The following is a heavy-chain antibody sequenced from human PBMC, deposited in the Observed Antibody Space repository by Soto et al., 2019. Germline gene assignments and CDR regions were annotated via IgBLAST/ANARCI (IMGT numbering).Heavy chain of an antibody. CDR2: ISYDGSNK. Sequence: WVSLRLSWAASGFTFSSYAMHWVRQAPGKGLEWVAVISYDGSNKYYADSVKGRFTISRDNSKNTLYLQMNSLRAEDTAVYYCARPVWYYDSSGYYYDAFAIWGQGTMVTVSS. J-gene: IGHJ3*02. CDR1: GFTFSSYA. V-gene: IGHV3-30-3*01. CDR3: ARPVWYYDSSGYYYDAFAI. D-gene: IGHD3-22*01.